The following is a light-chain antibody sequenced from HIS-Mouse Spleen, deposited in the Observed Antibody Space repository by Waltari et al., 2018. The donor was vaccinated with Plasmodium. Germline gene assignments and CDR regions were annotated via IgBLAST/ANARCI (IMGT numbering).Light chain of an antibody. V-gene: IGLV3-1*01. J-gene: IGLJ2*01. CDR2: QDS. Sequence: SYELTQPPSVSVSPGQTASITCSGDKLGYKYACWYQQKPGQSPVLVIYQDSKRPSGIPERFPCSNSGNTATLTISGTQAMDEADYYCQAWDSSTVVFGGGTKLTVL. CDR1: KLGYKY. CDR3: QAWDSSTVV.